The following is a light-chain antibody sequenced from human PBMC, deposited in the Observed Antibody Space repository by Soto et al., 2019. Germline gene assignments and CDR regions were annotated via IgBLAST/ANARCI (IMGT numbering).Light chain of an antibody. CDR3: QQDNFPPPLT. CDR2: DAS. J-gene: IGKJ4*01. Sequence: EIVMTQSPATLSVSPGERATLSCRASQSVNSNLAWYRQKPGQAPRLLISDASTRATGVPARFSGSGSGTEFSLTISSLHSVTSGIYSCQQDNFPPPLTFGGGTNVEIK. CDR1: QSVNSN. V-gene: IGKV3-15*01.